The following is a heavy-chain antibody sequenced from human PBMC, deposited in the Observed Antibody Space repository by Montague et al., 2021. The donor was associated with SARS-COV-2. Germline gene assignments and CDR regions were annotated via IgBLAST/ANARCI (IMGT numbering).Heavy chain of an antibody. D-gene: IGHD3-16*01. J-gene: IGHJ5*02. CDR2: IYYSGTT. Sequence: SETLSLTCTVSAGASRDTDYFWGWIRQPPGKGLEWIGSIYYSGTTXHXXXXKXRVTISVDTSKNQFSLKLSSVTAADTAVYFCARHRDNLGSLNWFAPWGQGTLVTVSS. V-gene: IGHV4-39*01. CDR3: ARHRDNLGSLNWFAP. CDR1: AGASRDTDYF.